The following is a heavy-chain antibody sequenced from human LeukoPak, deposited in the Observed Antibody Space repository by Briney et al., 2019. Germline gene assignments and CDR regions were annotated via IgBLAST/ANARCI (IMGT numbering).Heavy chain of an antibody. CDR2: ISWNSGSI. CDR1: GFTFDDYA. D-gene: IGHD2-15*01. J-gene: IGHJ5*02. Sequence: PGGSLRLSCAASGFTFDDYAMHWVRQAPGKGLEWVSGISWNSGSIGYADSVKGRFTISRDNAKNSLYLQMNSLRAEGTALYYCAKDIGRGYCSGGSCPGWFDPWGQGTLVTVSS. CDR3: AKDIGRGYCSGGSCPGWFDP. V-gene: IGHV3-9*01.